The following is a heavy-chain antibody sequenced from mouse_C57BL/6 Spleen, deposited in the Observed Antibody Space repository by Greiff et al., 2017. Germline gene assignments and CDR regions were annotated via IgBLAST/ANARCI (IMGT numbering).Heavy chain of an antibody. CDR3: ARDYGSSYEAY. V-gene: IGHV1-82*01. Sequence: VMLVESGPELVKPGASVKISCKASGYAFSSSWMNWVKQRPGKGLEWIGRIYPGDGDTNYNGKFKGKATLTADKSSSTAYMQLSSLTSEDSAVYFCARDYGSSYEAYWGQGTLVTVSA. D-gene: IGHD1-1*01. CDR1: GYAFSSSW. CDR2: IYPGDGDT. J-gene: IGHJ3*01.